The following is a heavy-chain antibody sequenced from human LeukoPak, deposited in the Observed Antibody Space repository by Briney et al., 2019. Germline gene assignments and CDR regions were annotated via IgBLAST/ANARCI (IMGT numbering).Heavy chain of an antibody. CDR2: ISGSGGST. CDR1: GFTFSSYA. V-gene: IGHV3-23*01. CDR3: ANPKYRGSYYPFGY. D-gene: IGHD1-26*01. Sequence: GGSLRLSCAASGFTFSSYAMSWVRQAPGKGLEWVSAISGSGGSTYYADSVKGRFTISRDNSKNTLYLQMNSLRAEDTAVYYCANPKYRGSYYPFGYWGQGTLVTVSS. J-gene: IGHJ4*02.